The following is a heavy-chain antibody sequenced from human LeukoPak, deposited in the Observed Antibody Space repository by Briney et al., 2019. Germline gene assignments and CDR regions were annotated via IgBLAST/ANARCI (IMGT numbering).Heavy chain of an antibody. D-gene: IGHD3-10*01. CDR1: GFTFSSYS. CDR2: ISGSGGAT. Sequence: GGSLRLSCAASGFTFSSYSMTWVRQAPGKGLEWDSVISGSGGATYYAVSVKGRFTISRDNSKNTLCLQMNSLRAEDTAVYYCARAAMVRGVDYFDSWGQGTLVTVP. V-gene: IGHV3-23*01. J-gene: IGHJ4*02. CDR3: ARAAMVRGVDYFDS.